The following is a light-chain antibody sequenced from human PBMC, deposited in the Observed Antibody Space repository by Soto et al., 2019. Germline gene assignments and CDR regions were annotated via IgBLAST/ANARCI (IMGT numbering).Light chain of an antibody. CDR3: QQYNNWPPIT. V-gene: IGKV3-15*01. J-gene: IGKJ5*01. CDR1: QSVSSSY. CDR2: GAS. Sequence: EIGLTQSPATLSLTPGERATLSCRASQSVSSSYLAWYQQKPGQAPRLLIYGASTRATGIPARFSGSGSGTEFTLTISSLQSEDFAVYYCQQYNNWPPITFGQGTRLEIK.